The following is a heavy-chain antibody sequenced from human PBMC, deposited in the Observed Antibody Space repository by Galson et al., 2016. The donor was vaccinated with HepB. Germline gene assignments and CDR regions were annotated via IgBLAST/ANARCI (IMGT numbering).Heavy chain of an antibody. J-gene: IGHJ6*02. Sequence: GSTNYNPSLKSRVTISIDTSQNQFSLNLSSVTAADTAVYYCASKGSLWFTRENDALDVWGQGTTVTVSS. D-gene: IGHD3-10*01. CDR2: GST. V-gene: IGHV4-4*07. CDR3: ASKGSLWFTRENDALDV.